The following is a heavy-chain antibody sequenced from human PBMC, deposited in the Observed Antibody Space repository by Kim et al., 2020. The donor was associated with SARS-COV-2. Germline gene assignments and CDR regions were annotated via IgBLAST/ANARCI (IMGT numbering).Heavy chain of an antibody. Sequence: YTPSQKSRVTRAVDASKDQFSLKLSSVTAADTAVYYCAREKTYSESYYDYWGQGTLVTVSS. J-gene: IGHJ4*02. D-gene: IGHD1-26*01. V-gene: IGHV4-34*01. CDR3: AREKTYSESYYDY.